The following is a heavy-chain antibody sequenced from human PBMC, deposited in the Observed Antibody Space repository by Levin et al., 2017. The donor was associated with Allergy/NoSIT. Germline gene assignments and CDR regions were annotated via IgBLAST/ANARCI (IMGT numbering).Heavy chain of an antibody. CDR3: ARAGGIAAAANEAFDI. CDR1: GFTFSSYD. D-gene: IGHD6-13*01. J-gene: IGHJ3*02. CDR2: IGTAGDT. Sequence: GESLKISCAASGFTFSSYDMHWVRQATGKGLEWVSAIGTAGDTYYPGSVKGRFTISRENAKNSLYLQMNSLRAGDTAVYYCARAGGIAAAANEAFDIWGQGTMVTVSS. V-gene: IGHV3-13*04.